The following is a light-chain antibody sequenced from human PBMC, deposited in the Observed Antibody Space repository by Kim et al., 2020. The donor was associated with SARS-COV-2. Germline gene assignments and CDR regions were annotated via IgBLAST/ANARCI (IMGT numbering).Light chain of an antibody. CDR2: GAS. V-gene: IGKV3-15*01. CDR3: QQYNNWPWT. J-gene: IGKJ1*01. CDR1: QSMRSY. Sequence: VSQEERATLAGKASQSMRSYLVCCQQKPGQAPSLLILGASTRATAIPARFSVSGSGTEFTLTNSSLQSEDFAVYDCQQYNNWPWTFGQRTKVDSK.